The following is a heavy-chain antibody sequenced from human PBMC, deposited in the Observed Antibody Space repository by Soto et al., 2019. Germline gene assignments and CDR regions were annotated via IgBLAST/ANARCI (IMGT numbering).Heavy chain of an antibody. Sequence: ASVKVSCKASGYTFTSYAIHWVRQAPGQRLEWMGWINPGSANTKYSQKFQGRVTITADASTSTVYMELRTLRPEDTAVYYCAREGLVLVPTTVNSDYYYYAMDVWGQGTTVTVSS. V-gene: IGHV1-3*01. CDR1: GYTFTSYA. CDR2: INPGSANT. D-gene: IGHD4-17*01. J-gene: IGHJ6*02. CDR3: AREGLVLVPTTVNSDYYYYAMDV.